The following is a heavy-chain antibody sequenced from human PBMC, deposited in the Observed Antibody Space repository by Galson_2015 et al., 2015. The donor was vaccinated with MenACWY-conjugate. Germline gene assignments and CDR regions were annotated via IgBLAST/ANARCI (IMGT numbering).Heavy chain of an antibody. CDR2: INSDGRRT. CDR1: GFTFSTYW. Sequence: SLRLSCAASGFTFSTYWMHWVRQAPGKGLVWVSRINSDGRRTSYADSVKGRFTISRDNAKNKLYLQMNSLRAEDTAVYYCARLGGNYRTTSHFDYWGQGTLVTVSS. CDR3: ARLGGNYRTTSHFDY. J-gene: IGHJ4*02. D-gene: IGHD4-23*01. V-gene: IGHV3-74*01.